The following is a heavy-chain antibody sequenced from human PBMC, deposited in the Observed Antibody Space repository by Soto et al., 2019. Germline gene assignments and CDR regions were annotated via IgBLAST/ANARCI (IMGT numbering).Heavy chain of an antibody. D-gene: IGHD6-13*01. Sequence: EVQLLESGGGLVQPGGSLRLSCAASGFTFSSYAMSWVRQAPGQGLERVSAISGSGGSTYYADSVKGRFTISRDNSMNTLYLQMNSLRAEDTAVYYCAKGEGYSRSWWGGFDPWGQGTLVTVYS. V-gene: IGHV3-23*01. CDR1: GFTFSSYA. CDR2: ISGSGGST. J-gene: IGHJ5*02. CDR3: AKGEGYSRSWWGGFDP.